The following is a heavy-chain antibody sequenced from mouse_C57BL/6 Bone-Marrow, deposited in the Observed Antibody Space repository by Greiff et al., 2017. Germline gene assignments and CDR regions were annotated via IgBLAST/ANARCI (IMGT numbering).Heavy chain of an antibody. CDR2: INPSTGGT. CDR3: ARKTGNFDD. Sequence: VQLQQSGPELVKPGASVKISCKASGYSFTGYYMNWVKQSPEKSLEWIGEINPSTGGTTYNKKFKAKATLTVDKSSSTAYMQLKGLTSEDSAVYYCARKTGNFDDWGQGTTLTVSS. J-gene: IGHJ2*01. CDR1: GYSFTGYY. V-gene: IGHV1-42*01. D-gene: IGHD4-1*01.